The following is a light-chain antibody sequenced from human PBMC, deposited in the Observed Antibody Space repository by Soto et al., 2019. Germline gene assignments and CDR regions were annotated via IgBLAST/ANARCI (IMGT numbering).Light chain of an antibody. J-gene: IGKJ4*01. CDR1: HSISTW. Sequence: DIQMTQSPSTLSASVGDRVTITCRASHSISTWLAWYQQKPGKAPKLLIYKASSLESGVPSRFSGSGSGTEFTLTISSLQPDDFATYYCQQYNSVSLLTFGGGTKVDIK. V-gene: IGKV1-5*03. CDR3: QQYNSVSLLT. CDR2: KAS.